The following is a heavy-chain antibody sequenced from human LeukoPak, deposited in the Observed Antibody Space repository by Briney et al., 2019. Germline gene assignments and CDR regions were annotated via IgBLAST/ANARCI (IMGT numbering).Heavy chain of an antibody. V-gene: IGHV4-39*01. J-gene: IGHJ4*02. D-gene: IGHD2-15*01. CDR2: IYYSGST. CDR3: ARAQCSGGSCYGFGFGY. CDR1: GGSISGSSYY. Sequence: SETLSLTCTVSGGSISGSSYYWGWIRQPPGKGLEWIGSIYYSGSTYYNPSLKSRVTISVDTSKNQFSLKLSSVTAADTAVYYCARAQCSGGSCYGFGFGYWGQGTLVTVSS.